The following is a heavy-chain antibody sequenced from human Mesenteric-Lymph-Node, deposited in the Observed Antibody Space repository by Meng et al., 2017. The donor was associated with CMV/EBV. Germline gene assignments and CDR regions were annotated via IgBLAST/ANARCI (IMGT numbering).Heavy chain of an antibody. CDR3: AREYSRYFDY. D-gene: IGHD6-13*01. J-gene: IGHJ4*02. CDR1: GGSISSSSYY. V-gene: IGHV4-39*02. CDR2: IYYSVGT. Sequence: SELLSLTCTVPGGSISSSSYYWGWIRQPPGKGLEWIGSIYYSVGTYYNPSLKSRVTISVDTSKNQLSLKLSSVTAADTAEYYCAREYSRYFDYWGQGTLVTVSS.